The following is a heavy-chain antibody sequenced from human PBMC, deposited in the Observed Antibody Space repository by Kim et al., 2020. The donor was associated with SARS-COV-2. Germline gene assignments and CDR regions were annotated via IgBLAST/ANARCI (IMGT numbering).Heavy chain of an antibody. J-gene: IGHJ6*02. CDR3: AKVVVMDDYNYYYYYGMDV. CDR2: ISGGGVNK. D-gene: IGHD4-4*01. CDR1: GFTFSSYA. Sequence: GGSLRLSCAASGFTFSSYAMSWVRQAPGKGLEWVSVISGGGVNKFYADSVRGRFTISRDNFKNTLYLQMNSLRDEDTAIYYCAKVVVMDDYNYYYYYGMDVGGQGTAVTVSS. V-gene: IGHV3-23*01.